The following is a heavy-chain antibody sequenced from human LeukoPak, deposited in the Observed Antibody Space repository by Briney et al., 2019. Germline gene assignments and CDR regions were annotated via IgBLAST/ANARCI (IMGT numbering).Heavy chain of an antibody. Sequence: SETLSLTCAVYGGSFSGYYWSWIRQPPGKGLEWIGEINHSGSTNYNPSLKSRVTISVDTSKNQFSLKLSSVTAADTAVYYCARGNRGVLRYFDWLPDFDYWGQGTLVTVSS. CDR3: ARGNRGVLRYFDWLPDFDY. CDR2: INHSGST. J-gene: IGHJ4*02. CDR1: GGSFSGYY. D-gene: IGHD3-9*01. V-gene: IGHV4-34*01.